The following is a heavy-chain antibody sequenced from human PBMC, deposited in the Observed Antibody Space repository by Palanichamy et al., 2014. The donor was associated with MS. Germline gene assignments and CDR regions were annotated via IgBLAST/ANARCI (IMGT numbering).Heavy chain of an antibody. Sequence: DVQVVQSGGGLVMPGGSLRLSCAASGFTFSSAWLTWVRQAPGRGLEWVGRIKSKADGGTIDYAAPVKGRFTISRDDSKNTLYLQMNSQTIEDTAVYYCLRFADYWGQGTLVTVSS. CDR3: LRFADY. V-gene: IGHV3-15*01. D-gene: IGHD3-3*01. CDR2: IKSKADGGTI. CDR1: GFTFSSAW. J-gene: IGHJ4*02.